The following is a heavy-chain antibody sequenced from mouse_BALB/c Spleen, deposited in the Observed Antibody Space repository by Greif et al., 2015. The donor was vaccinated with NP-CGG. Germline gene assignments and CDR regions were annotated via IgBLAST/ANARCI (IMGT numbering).Heavy chain of an antibody. V-gene: IGHV1-80*01. D-gene: IGHD1-1*01. CDR2: IYPGDGDT. Sequence: VQLQQPGAELVRPGSSVKISCKASGYAFSSYWMNWVKQRPGQGLEWIGQIYPGDGDTNYNGKFKGKATLTADKSSSTAYMQLSSLTSEDSAVYFCAREDYGNRYFDVWGAGTTVTVSS. CDR1: GYAFSSYW. J-gene: IGHJ1*01. CDR3: AREDYGNRYFDV.